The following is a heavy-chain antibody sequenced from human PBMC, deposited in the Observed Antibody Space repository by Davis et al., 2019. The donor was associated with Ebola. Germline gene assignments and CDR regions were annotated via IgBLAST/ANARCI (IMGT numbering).Heavy chain of an antibody. CDR3: ARGYGSGGSCYSGDY. V-gene: IGHV1-18*01. CDR1: GYTFTSYL. D-gene: IGHD2-15*01. Sequence: AASVTVSCKAPGYTFTSYLISWLRQPPGQGLEWMGWISAYNGNTNYAQMLQGRVTITTDTSTSTAYMELRSLRSDDTAVYYCARGYGSGGSCYSGDYWGQGTLVTVSS. CDR2: ISAYNGNT. J-gene: IGHJ4*02.